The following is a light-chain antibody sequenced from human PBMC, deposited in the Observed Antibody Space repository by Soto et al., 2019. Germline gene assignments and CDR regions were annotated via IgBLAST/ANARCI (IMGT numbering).Light chain of an antibody. J-gene: IGKJ2*01. V-gene: IGKV3-20*01. CDR2: GAS. CDR3: QQYGSSPYN. Sequence: EIVLTQSPGTLSLSPGERATLSCRASQSVSSSYLAWYQQKPGQAPRLLIYGASSRATGIPDRFSGSGSGTDSTLTISRLEPEYFAVYYCQQYGSSPYNVGQETKLEIK. CDR1: QSVSSSY.